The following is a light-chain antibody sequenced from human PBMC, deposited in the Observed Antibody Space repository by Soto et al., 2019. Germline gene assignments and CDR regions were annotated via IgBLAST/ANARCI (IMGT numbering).Light chain of an antibody. J-gene: IGKJ2*02. CDR2: GAS. Sequence: EIVLTQSPGTLSLSPGERVTLSCRASQRVSSSYLAWYRQKPGQAPRLLIYGASTRATGIPDRVSGSGSGTDFTLTISRLEPEDFAVYYCQQYGSSPCTFGQGTKLEFK. CDR3: QQYGSSPCT. V-gene: IGKV3-20*01. CDR1: QRVSSSY.